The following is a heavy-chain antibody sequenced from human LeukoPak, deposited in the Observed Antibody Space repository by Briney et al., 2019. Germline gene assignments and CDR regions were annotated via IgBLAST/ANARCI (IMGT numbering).Heavy chain of an antibody. Sequence: PGGSLRLSCAASGFTFSNYAMHWVRQAPGKGLEWVAVISYDGSNKYDADSVKGRFTISRDNSKNTLYLQMNSLRAEDTAVYYCARAGRDCSSTSCSFDYWGQGTLVTVSS. CDR3: ARAGRDCSSTSCSFDY. J-gene: IGHJ4*02. CDR2: ISYDGSNK. D-gene: IGHD2-2*01. V-gene: IGHV3-30*04. CDR1: GFTFSNYA.